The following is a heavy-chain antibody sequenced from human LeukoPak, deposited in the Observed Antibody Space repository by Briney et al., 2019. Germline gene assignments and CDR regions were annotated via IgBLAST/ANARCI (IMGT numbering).Heavy chain of an antibody. CDR2: ISGSGGST. D-gene: IGHD3-9*01. Sequence: GGSLRLSCAASGFTFSSYWMSWVRQAPGKGLEWVSAISGSGGSTYYADSVKGRFTISRDNSKNTLYLQMNSLRAEDTAVYYCASNTNYDILTGPADYWGQGTLVTVSS. J-gene: IGHJ4*02. V-gene: IGHV3-23*01. CDR3: ASNTNYDILTGPADY. CDR1: GFTFSSYW.